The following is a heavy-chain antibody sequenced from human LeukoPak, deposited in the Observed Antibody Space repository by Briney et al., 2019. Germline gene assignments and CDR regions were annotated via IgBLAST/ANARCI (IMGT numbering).Heavy chain of an antibody. CDR2: INHSGST. CDR1: GGSFSGYY. CDR3: AGVSYYYDSSGYSWFDP. D-gene: IGHD3-22*01. Sequence: PSETLSLTCAVYGGSFSGYYWSWIRQPPGKGLEWIGEINHSGSTNYNPSLKSRVTISVDTSKNQFPLKLSSVTAADTAVYYCAGVSYYYDSSGYSWFDPWGQGTLVTVSS. V-gene: IGHV4-34*01. J-gene: IGHJ5*02.